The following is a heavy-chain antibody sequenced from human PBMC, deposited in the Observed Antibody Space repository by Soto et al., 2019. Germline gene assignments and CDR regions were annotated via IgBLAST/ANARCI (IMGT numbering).Heavy chain of an antibody. J-gene: IGHJ4*02. CDR1: GFTLSSNW. CDR3: ARVGCSGGSCIDY. CDR2: MNSDGSST. V-gene: IGHV3-74*01. Sequence: EVQLVESGGGLVQPGGSLRLSCAVSGFTLSSNWMHWVRQVPGKGLVWVSRMNSDGSSTSYADSVKGRFTISRDNAKNTLYLQMNSLRADDTGLYYCARVGCSGGSCIDYWGQGTLVTVTS. D-gene: IGHD2-15*01.